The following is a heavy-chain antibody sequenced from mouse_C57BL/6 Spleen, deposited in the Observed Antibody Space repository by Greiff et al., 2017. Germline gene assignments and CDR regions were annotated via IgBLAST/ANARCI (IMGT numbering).Heavy chain of an antibody. CDR2: INPNNGGT. J-gene: IGHJ2*01. V-gene: IGHV1-22*01. CDR3: APLYDGDYDY. D-gene: IGHD2-13*01. Sequence: VQLQQSGPELVKPGASVKMSCKASGYTFTDYYMHWVKQSHGKSLEWIGYINPNNGGTSYNQKFKGKATLTVNKSSSTAYMERSSLTSEDSAVYYCAPLYDGDYDYWGQGTTLTVSA. CDR1: GYTFTDYY.